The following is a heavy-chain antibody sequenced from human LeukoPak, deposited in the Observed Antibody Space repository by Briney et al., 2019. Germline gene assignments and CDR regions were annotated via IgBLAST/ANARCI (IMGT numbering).Heavy chain of an antibody. CDR1: GGSTSSSNW. Sequence: SGTLSLTCAVSGGSTSSSNWWSWVRQPPGKGLEWIGEIYHSGSTNYNPSLKSRVTISVDKSKNQFSLTLSSVTAADTAMFYCARSKGRDGYNWDFYFDYWGQGTLVTVSS. CDR2: IYHSGST. J-gene: IGHJ4*02. CDR3: ARSKGRDGYNWDFYFDY. D-gene: IGHD5-24*01. V-gene: IGHV4-4*02.